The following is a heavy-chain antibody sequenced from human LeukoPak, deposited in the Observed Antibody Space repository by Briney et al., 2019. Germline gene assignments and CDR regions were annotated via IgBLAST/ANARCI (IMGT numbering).Heavy chain of an antibody. CDR2: ISSSSSYI. V-gene: IGHV3-21*01. J-gene: IGHJ4*02. CDR3: ARERRIQLWSGFDY. Sequence: GGSLRLSCAASGFTFSSYSMNWVRQAPGKGLEWVSSISSSSSYIYYADSVRGRFTISRDNVKYSLYLQMNSLRAEVTAVYYCARERRIQLWSGFDYWGQGTLVTVFS. CDR1: GFTFSSYS. D-gene: IGHD5-18*01.